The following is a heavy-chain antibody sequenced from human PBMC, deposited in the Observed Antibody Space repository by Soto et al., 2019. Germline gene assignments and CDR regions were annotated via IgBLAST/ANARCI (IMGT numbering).Heavy chain of an antibody. CDR1: GYSFAGYW. D-gene: IGHD3-22*01. V-gene: IGHV5-10-1*01. CDR3: ARQIYDSDTGPNFQYYFVS. J-gene: IGHJ4*02. CDR2: IDPSDSQT. Sequence: GESLKISCKGSGYSFAGYWITWVRQKPGKGLEWMGRIDPSDSQTYYSPSFRGHVTISVTKSITTVFLQWSSLRASDTAMYYCARQIYDSDTGPNFQYYFVSWGQGTRVTVSS.